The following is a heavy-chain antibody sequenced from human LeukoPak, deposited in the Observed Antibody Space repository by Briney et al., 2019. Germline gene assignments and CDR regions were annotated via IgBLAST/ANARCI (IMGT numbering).Heavy chain of an antibody. D-gene: IGHD2-2*02. J-gene: IGHJ6*02. CDR3: ARADIVVVPAAIPPYYYYGMDV. V-gene: IGHV5-51*01. CDR2: IYPGDSDT. Sequence: KPGESLKISCKCSGYSFTSYWIGWVRQMPGKGLEWMGIIYPGDSDTRYSPSFQGQVTISADKSISTAYLQWSSLKASDTAMYYCARADIVVVPAAIPPYYYYGMDVWGQGTTVTVSS. CDR1: GYSFTSYW.